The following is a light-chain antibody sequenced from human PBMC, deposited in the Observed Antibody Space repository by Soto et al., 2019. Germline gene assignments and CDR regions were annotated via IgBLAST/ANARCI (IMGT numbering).Light chain of an antibody. CDR2: AAS. V-gene: IGKV1-39*01. CDR3: QQGYSTPRT. J-gene: IGKJ1*01. CDR1: QSISNY. Sequence: DIQMTQSPSSLSASVGDRVTITCRASQSISNYLNWYQQKPGKAPKLLIYAASTLQSGVPSRFSGSESGTDFTLTISSLQPEDFETYYCQQGYSTPRTFGQGTKVDIK.